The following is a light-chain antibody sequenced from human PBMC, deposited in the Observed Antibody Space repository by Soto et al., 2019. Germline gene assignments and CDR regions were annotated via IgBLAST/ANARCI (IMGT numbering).Light chain of an antibody. Sequence: QAVVTQEPSLTVSPGGTVTLTCGSSTGAVTSGHYPYWFQQKPGQAPRTLIYDTTKKHSWTPARFSGSLLGGKAALTLTGAQPEDEAEYYCVLSYTRARHVVFGGGTKVTVL. J-gene: IGLJ2*01. CDR3: VLSYTRARHVV. CDR1: TGAVTSGHY. V-gene: IGLV7-46*01. CDR2: DTT.